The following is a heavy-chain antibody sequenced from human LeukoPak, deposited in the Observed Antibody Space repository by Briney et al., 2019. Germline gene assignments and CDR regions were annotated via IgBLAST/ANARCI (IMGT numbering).Heavy chain of an antibody. CDR2: ISYDGSNK. Sequence: GGSLRLSCAASGFTFSSYAMHWVGKAPARGLEWVAVISYDGSNKYYADSVKGRFTISRDNSKNTLYLQMNSLRAEDTAVYYCARDDSYGYKSGDYWGQGTLVTVSS. CDR1: GFTFSSYA. J-gene: IGHJ4*02. V-gene: IGHV3-30-3*01. D-gene: IGHD5-18*01. CDR3: ARDDSYGYKSGDY.